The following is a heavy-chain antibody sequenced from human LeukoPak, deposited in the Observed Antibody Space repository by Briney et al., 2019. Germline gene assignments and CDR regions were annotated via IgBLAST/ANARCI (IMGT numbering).Heavy chain of an antibody. CDR2: ISTYNGNT. CDR3: ARSGHRRYYYASGPDY. D-gene: IGHD3-10*01. Sequence: GASVKVSCKAFGYTFTNYGISWVRQAPGQGLEWMGWISTYNGNTKYTQNLQGRVTMTTDTSTSTAYMDLTSLRSDDTAVYYCARSGHRRYYYASGPDYWGQGTLVTVSS. V-gene: IGHV1-18*01. J-gene: IGHJ4*02. CDR1: GYTFTNYG.